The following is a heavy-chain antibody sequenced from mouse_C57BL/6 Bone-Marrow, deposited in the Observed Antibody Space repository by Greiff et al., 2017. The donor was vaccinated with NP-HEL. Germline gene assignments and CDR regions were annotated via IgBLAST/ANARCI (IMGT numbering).Heavy chain of an antibody. V-gene: IGHV1-80*01. D-gene: IGHD2-3*01. CDR2: IYPGDGDT. CDR3: ARGSFYPDYFDY. J-gene: IGHJ2*01. Sequence: QVQLKQSGAELVKPGASVKISCKASGYAFSSYWMNWVKQRPGKGLEWIGQIYPGDGDTNYNGKFKGKATLTADKSSSTAYMQLSSLTSEDSAVYFCARGSFYPDYFDYWGQGTTLTVSS. CDR1: GYAFSSYW.